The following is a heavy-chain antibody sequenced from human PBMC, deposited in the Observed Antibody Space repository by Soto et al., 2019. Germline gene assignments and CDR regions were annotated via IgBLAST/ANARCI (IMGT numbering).Heavy chain of an antibody. D-gene: IGHD5-12*01. CDR2: IDWDDDK. V-gene: IGHV2-70*01. Sequence: ESGPTLVNPTQTLTLTCTFSGFSLSTSGMCVSWIRQPPGKALEWLALIDWDDDKYYSTSLKTRLTISKDTSKNQVVLTMTNMDPVDTATYYCARIRPSRGGYNYLLDYSGQGTLVIVSS. CDR3: ARIRPSRGGYNYLLDY. CDR1: GFSLSTSGMC. J-gene: IGHJ4*02.